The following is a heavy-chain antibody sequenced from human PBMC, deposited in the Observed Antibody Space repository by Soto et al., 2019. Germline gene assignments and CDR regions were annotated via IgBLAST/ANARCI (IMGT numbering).Heavy chain of an antibody. J-gene: IGHJ5*02. V-gene: IGHV1-69*12. CDR3: ARGLGYYYDSSGYYSPPRWFDP. D-gene: IGHD3-22*01. CDR1: GGTFSSYA. Sequence: QVQLVQSGAEVKKPGSSVKVSCKASGGTFSSYAISWVRQAPGQGLEWMGGIIPIFGTANYAQKVQGRVTITADETTSTADMERSSPRSEDTAVYYCARGLGYYYDSSGYYSPPRWFDPWGEGTLVTVSS. CDR2: IIPIFGTA.